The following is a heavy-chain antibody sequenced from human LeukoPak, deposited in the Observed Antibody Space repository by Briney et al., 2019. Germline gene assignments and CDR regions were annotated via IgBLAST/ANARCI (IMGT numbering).Heavy chain of an antibody. Sequence: ASVKVSCKASRYTFTGYYMHWVRQAPGQGLEWLGRINPNSGGTNYAQKFQGRVTMTRDTSISTAYLELSRLRSDDTAVYYCATIAVAGTAFDYWGQGTLVTVSS. V-gene: IGHV1-2*06. CDR3: ATIAVAGTAFDY. J-gene: IGHJ4*02. CDR2: INPNSGGT. D-gene: IGHD6-19*01. CDR1: RYTFTGYY.